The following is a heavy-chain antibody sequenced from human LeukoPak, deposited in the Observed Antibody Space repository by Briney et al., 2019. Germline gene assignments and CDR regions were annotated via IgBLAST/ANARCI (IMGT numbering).Heavy chain of an antibody. CDR1: GFTVSSNY. CDR3: ARDKIAARPGRYYYYMDV. CDR2: IYSGGST. V-gene: IGHV3-53*01. Sequence: PGGSLRLSCAASGFTVSSNYMSWVRQAPGKGLEWVSVIYSGGSTYYADSVKGRFTISRDNSKNTLYLQMNSLRAEDTAVYYCARDKIAARPGRYYYYMDVWGKGTTVTVSS. D-gene: IGHD6-6*01. J-gene: IGHJ6*03.